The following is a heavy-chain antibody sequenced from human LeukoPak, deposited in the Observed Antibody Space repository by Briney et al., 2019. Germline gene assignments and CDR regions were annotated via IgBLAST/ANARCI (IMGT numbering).Heavy chain of an antibody. V-gene: IGHV3-74*01. CDR1: GFTFKSYW. CDR3: ARDLVQLWSKDY. CDR2: ISSDGDII. Sequence: PGGSLRLSCAASGFTFKSYWMHWVRQAPGKGLVWVSRISSDGDIISYADSVKGRFTISRDNAKNTLFLQLNSLRVEDTAVYYCARDLVQLWSKDYWGQGTLVTVSS. J-gene: IGHJ4*02. D-gene: IGHD5-18*01.